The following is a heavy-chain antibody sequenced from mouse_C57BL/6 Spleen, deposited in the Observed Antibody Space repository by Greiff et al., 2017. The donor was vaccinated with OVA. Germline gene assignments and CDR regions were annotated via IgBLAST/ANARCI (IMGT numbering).Heavy chain of an antibody. CDR3: ARMGTTVVAHFDY. CDR2: IYPRDGST. D-gene: IGHD1-1*01. J-gene: IGHJ2*01. V-gene: IGHV1-85*01. Sequence: VQLVESGPELVKPGASVKLSCKASGYTFTSYDINWVKQRPGQGLEWIGWIYPRDGSTKYNEKFKGKATLTVDTSSSTAYMELHSLTSEDSAVYFCARMGTTVVAHFDYWGQGTTLTVSS. CDR1: GYTFTSYD.